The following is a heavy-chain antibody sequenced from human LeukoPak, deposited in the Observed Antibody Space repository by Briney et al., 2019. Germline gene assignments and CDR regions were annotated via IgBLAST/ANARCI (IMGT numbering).Heavy chain of an antibody. J-gene: IGHJ4*02. CDR2: ISSSSSYI. CDR3: ARGQTHCSGGSCYFDY. CDR1: GFTFSSYS. V-gene: IGHV3-21*01. D-gene: IGHD2-15*01. Sequence: GGSLRLSCAASGFTFSSYSMNWVRQAPGKGLEWVSSISSSSSYIYYPAVVKGRFTISRDNAKNSLYLQMNSLRAEDTAVYYCARGQTHCSGGSCYFDYWGQGTLVTVSS.